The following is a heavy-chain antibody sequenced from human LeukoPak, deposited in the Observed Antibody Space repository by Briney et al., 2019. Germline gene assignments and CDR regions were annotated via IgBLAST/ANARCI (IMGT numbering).Heavy chain of an antibody. CDR1: GGTFSSYA. D-gene: IGHD1-26*01. V-gene: IGHV1-18*01. Sequence: ASVKVSCKASGGTFSSYAISWVRQAPGQGLEWMGWISAYNGNTNYAQKLQGRVTMTTDTSTSTAYMELRSLRSDDTAVYYCARDQSIVGATNWFGPWGQGTLVTVSS. CDR3: ARDQSIVGATNWFGP. J-gene: IGHJ5*02. CDR2: ISAYNGNT.